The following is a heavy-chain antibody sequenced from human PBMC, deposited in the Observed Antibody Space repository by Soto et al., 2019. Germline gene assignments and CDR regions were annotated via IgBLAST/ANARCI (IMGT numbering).Heavy chain of an antibody. D-gene: IGHD3-22*01. Sequence: QPGGSLRLSCVGSGFTFSSYEMNLVRQAPGKGLGWVSNIRSSGRSINYADSVKGRFTISRDNAKNSLYLQMNSLRAEDTAVYYCTRVRDSNEYWGQGTLVTVSS. CDR1: GFTFSSYE. J-gene: IGHJ4*02. V-gene: IGHV3-48*03. CDR2: IRSSGRSI. CDR3: TRVRDSNEY.